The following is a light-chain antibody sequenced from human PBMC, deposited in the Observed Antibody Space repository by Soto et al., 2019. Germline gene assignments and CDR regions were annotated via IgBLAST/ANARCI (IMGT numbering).Light chain of an antibody. J-gene: IGKJ1*01. CDR2: SAS. V-gene: IGKV3-20*01. CDR3: QLYNRNTWS. Sequence: EVVLTQSPGTLSLSPGERVTLSCRASQSVASSYLAWYQQKPGRAPRLLFYSASSRATGIPDRFSGSGSGTDFTLTITTLQPDDFATYFCQLYNRNTWSFGPGTKVDI. CDR1: QSVASSY.